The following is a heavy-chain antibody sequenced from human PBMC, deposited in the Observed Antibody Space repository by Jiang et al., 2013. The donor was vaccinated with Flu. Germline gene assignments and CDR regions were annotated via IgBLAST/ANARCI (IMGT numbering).Heavy chain of an antibody. J-gene: IGHJ3*02. D-gene: IGHD3-22*01. CDR1: GGSISSGGYY. Sequence: SGLVKPSQTLSLTCTVSGGSISSGGYYWSWIRQHPGKGLEWIGYIYYSGSTYYNPSLKSLVTISVDTSKNQFSLKLSSVTAADTAVYYCARYDSSGLYAFDIWGQGTMVTVSS. V-gene: IGHV4-31*01. CDR3: ARYDSSGLYAFDI. CDR2: IYYSGST.